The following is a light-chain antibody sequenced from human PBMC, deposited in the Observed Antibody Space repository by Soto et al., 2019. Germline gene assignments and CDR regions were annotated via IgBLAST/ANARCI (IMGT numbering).Light chain of an antibody. J-gene: IGKJ4*01. Sequence: EIVLTQSPATLSLSPGDRATLSCRASQSVSSYVAWYQQKPGQAPRLLIYDASNRATGVPSRFSGSGSGTDLTLTISSLQPEDFAVYYCQQRSNWPSTFGGGTKVEMK. CDR3: QQRSNWPST. CDR2: DAS. V-gene: IGKV3-11*01. CDR1: QSVSSY.